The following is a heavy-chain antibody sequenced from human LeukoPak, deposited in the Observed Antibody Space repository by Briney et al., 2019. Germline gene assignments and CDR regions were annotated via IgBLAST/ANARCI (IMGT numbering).Heavy chain of an antibody. CDR3: ARVEGAGQQLVRGYFDL. CDR2: IYYSGST. Sequence: SETLSLTCTVSGGSISSSSYYWGWIRQPPGKGLEWIGSIYYSGSTNYNPSLKSRVTISVDTSKNQFSLKLSSVTAADTAVYYCARVEGAGQQLVRGYFDLWGRGTLVTVSS. J-gene: IGHJ2*01. D-gene: IGHD6-13*01. CDR1: GGSISSSSYY. V-gene: IGHV4-39*07.